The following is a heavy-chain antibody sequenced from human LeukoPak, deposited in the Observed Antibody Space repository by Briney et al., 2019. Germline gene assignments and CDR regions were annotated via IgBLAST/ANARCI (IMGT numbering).Heavy chain of an antibody. CDR2: IYYSGST. V-gene: IGHV4-61*05. CDR3: ARVTGYMTEDYFDY. J-gene: IGHJ4*02. D-gene: IGHD6-13*01. CDR1: GGSISSSSYY. Sequence: SETLSLTCTVSGGSISSSSYYWGWIPQPPGKDLEGIGYIYYSGSTNYNPSLKSRVTISVDTSKNQFSLRLSSVTAADTAVYYCARVTGYMTEDYFDYWGQGTLITVSS.